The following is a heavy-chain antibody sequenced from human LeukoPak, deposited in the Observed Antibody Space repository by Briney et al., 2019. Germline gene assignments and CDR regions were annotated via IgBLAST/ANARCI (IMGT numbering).Heavy chain of an antibody. Sequence: PGGSLRLSCAASGFTFSNYNMNWVRQAPGKGLEWVSAISGSGGSTYYADSVKGRFTISRDNSKNTLYLQMNSLRAEDTAVYYCARWDAYCSGGRCYSGDFAFDIWGQGTMVTVSS. CDR2: ISGSGGST. CDR1: GFTFSNYN. J-gene: IGHJ3*02. D-gene: IGHD2-15*01. V-gene: IGHV3-23*01. CDR3: ARWDAYCSGGRCYSGDFAFDI.